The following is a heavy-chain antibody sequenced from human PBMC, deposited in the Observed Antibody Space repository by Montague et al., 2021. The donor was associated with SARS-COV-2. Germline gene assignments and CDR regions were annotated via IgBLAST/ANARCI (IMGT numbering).Heavy chain of an antibody. D-gene: IGHD6-13*01. Sequence: SETLSLTCTVSGGSISSSSYYWGWIRQPPGKGLEWIGSIYYSGSTXYNPSLKSQVTISVDTSKNQFSLKLSSVTAADTAVYYCARKEMKYSSIWSTGGNWFDPWGQGTLVTVSS. J-gene: IGHJ5*02. CDR1: GGSISSSSYY. CDR3: ARKEMKYSSIWSTGGNWFDP. CDR2: IYYSGST. V-gene: IGHV4-39*01.